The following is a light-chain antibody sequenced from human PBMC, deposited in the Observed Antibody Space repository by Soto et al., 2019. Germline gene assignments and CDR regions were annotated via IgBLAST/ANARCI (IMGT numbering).Light chain of an antibody. J-gene: IGLJ1*01. V-gene: IGLV2-23*01. CDR3: CSYAVSGTDNSV. CDR1: SSEIGTYNL. CDR2: EGI. Sequence: QSALTQPASVSGSPGQSITISCTGTSSEIGTYNLVSWYQHYPGKAPKRMIYEGIKRPAGVSNRFSGSKSGNTAFLTISGLQVKDEADYDCCSYAVSGTDNSVFRTGTKVTVL.